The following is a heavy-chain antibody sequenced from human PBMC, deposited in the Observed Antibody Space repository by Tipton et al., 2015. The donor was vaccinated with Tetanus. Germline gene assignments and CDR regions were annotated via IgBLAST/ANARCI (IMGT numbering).Heavy chain of an antibody. CDR2: IYNSGSA. D-gene: IGHD1-26*01. CDR3: ARDQARGARGWNYFDY. Sequence: TLSLTCSVSGGSISSGGYYWSWIRQHPGKGLEWIGDIYNSGSAYYKPSLKSRVTISVDTSKNQFSLKLNSVTAAGTAVYYCARDQARGARGWNYFDYWGQGSLVTVSS. V-gene: IGHV4-31*03. J-gene: IGHJ4*02. CDR1: GGSISSGGYY.